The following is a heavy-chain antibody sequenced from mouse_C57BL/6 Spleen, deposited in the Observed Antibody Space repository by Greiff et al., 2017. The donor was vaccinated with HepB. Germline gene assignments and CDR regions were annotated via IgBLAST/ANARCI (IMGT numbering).Heavy chain of an antibody. Sequence: QVQLQQPGAELVKPGASVKLSCKASGYTFTSYWMHWVKQRPGQGLEWIGMIHPNSGSTNYNEKFKGKATLTADKSSSTAYMQLSSLTSEDSAVYFCARALYYGSPYAMDYWGQGTSVTVSS. D-gene: IGHD1-1*01. V-gene: IGHV1-64*01. CDR3: ARALYYGSPYAMDY. CDR2: IHPNSGST. CDR1: GYTFTSYW. J-gene: IGHJ4*01.